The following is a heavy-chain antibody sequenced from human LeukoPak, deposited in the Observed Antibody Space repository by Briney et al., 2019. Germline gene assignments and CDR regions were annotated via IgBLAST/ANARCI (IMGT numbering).Heavy chain of an antibody. J-gene: IGHJ5*02. CDR3: AQWRRNWFDP. CDR1: GFSLTTSGVG. Sequence: KESGPTLVKPTQTLTLTCTFSGFSLTTSGVGVGWIRQPPGKALEWLALIYWDDDKRYSPSLKSRLIITKDTSKNQVVLTMTNMDPADTATYYCAQWRRNWFDPWGQGTLVTVSS. CDR2: IYWDDDK. D-gene: IGHD3-3*01. V-gene: IGHV2-5*02.